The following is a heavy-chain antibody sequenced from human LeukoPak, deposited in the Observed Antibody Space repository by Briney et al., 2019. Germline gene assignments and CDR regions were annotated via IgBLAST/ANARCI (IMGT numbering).Heavy chain of an antibody. J-gene: IGHJ3*02. D-gene: IGHD2-21*02. CDR1: GFTFSSYW. CDR2: IKQDGSDK. V-gene: IGHV3-7*01. CDR3: ARDRSPFTVVTAFDI. Sequence: GGSLRLSCAGAGFTFSSYWMSWVRQAPGKGLEWVANIKQDGSDKYYVDSVKGRFTISRDNAKNSLYLQMNSLRAEDTAVYYCARDRSPFTVVTAFDIWGQGTMVTVSS.